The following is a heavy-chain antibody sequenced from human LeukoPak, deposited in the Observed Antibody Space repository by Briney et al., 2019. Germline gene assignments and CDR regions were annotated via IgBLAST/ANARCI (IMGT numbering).Heavy chain of an antibody. J-gene: IGHJ4*02. CDR3: ASYLEEMATTGYFDY. CDR1: DGSVSSVGYY. Sequence: PSETLSLTCTVSDGSVSSVGYYWGWIRQPPGKGLEWIGSIYYSGTTYYNPSLASRVTIFVDTSKNQFSLKLSSVTAADTAVYYCASYLEEMATTGYFDYWGQGTLVTVSS. CDR2: IYYSGTT. V-gene: IGHV4-39*01. D-gene: IGHD5-24*01.